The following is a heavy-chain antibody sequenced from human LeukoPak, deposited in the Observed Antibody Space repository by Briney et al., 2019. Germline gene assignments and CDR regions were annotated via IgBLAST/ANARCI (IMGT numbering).Heavy chain of an antibody. D-gene: IGHD6-25*01. V-gene: IGHV4-34*01. CDR2: INHSGST. J-gene: IGHJ6*03. CDR1: GGSFSGYY. Sequence: SSETLSLTCAVYGGSFSGYYWSWIRQPPGKGLEWIGEINHSGSTNYNPSLKSRVTISVDTSKNQFSLKLSSVTAADTAVYYCAAAAPSYYYYYMDVWGKGTTVTVSS. CDR3: AAAAPSYYYYYMDV.